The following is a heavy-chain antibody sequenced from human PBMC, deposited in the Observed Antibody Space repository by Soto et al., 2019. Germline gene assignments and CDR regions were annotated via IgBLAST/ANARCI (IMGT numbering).Heavy chain of an antibody. D-gene: IGHD4-4*01. Sequence: GGSLRLSCAASGFAFTNYGFHWVRQAPGKGLEWVAHISNDGTKKFYADSVKGRFTISRDNSETTVYLHLTSLRPDDTALFYCARDVAMPTGLGLGYWGQGTLVTVSS. CDR3: ARDVAMPTGLGLGY. CDR1: GFAFTNYG. J-gene: IGHJ4*02. V-gene: IGHV3-30*03. CDR2: ISNDGTKK.